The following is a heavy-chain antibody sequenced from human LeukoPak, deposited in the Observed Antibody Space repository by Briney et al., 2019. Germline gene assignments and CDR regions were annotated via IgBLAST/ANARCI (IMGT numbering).Heavy chain of an antibody. V-gene: IGHV4-34*01. D-gene: IGHD2-2*01. Sequence: SETLSLTCTVSGGSINDHAWCWIRQPPGKGLEWIGEINHSGSTNYNPSLKSRVTISVDTSKNQFSLKLSSVTAADTAVYYCARGRGYYCSSTSCPRDFDYWGQGTLVTVSS. CDR1: GGSINDHA. CDR2: INHSGST. CDR3: ARGRGYYCSSTSCPRDFDY. J-gene: IGHJ4*02.